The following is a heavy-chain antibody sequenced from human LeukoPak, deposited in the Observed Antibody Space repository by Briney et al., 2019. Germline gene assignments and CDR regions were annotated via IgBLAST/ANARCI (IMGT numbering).Heavy chain of an antibody. D-gene: IGHD3-10*01. CDR2: INPSGGST. CDR3: ARGIDGSGSYYNTPYYYYGMDV. Sequence: ASVKVSCKASGYTFTSYYMHWVRQAPGQGLEWMGIINPSGGSTSYAQKFQGRVTMARDTSTSTVYMELSRLRSEDTAVYYCARGIDGSGSYYNTPYYYYGMDVWGQGTTVTVSS. V-gene: IGHV1-46*01. CDR1: GYTFTSYY. J-gene: IGHJ6*02.